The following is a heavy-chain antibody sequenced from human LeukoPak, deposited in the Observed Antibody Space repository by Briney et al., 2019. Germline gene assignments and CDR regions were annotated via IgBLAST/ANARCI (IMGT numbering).Heavy chain of an antibody. V-gene: IGHV4-59*01. CDR1: GGSISSYY. D-gene: IGHD1-26*01. J-gene: IGHJ6*03. Sequence: PSETLSLTCTVSGGSISSYYWSWIRQPPGKGLEWIGYIYYSGSTNYNPSLKSRVTISVDTSKNQFSLKLSSVTAADTAVYYCATGEDRGDYYYYMDVWGKGTTVTVSS. CDR3: ATGEDRGDYYYYMDV. CDR2: IYYSGST.